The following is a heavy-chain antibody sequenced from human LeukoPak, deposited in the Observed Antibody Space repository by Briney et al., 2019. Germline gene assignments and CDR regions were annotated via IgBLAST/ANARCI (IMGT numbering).Heavy chain of an antibody. CDR3: ARVGFWDGHSSGYYYNTLGAFDI. D-gene: IGHD3-22*01. J-gene: IGHJ3*02. CDR2: MFYTGII. Sequence: SETLSLTCRVSGGAISPYYWSWIRRPPGQGLEGMGYMFYTGIIAYNHSLKSRVTISVDTSKNQFSLKLSSVTAADTAVYYCARVGFWDGHSSGYYYNTLGAFDIWGQGTMVTVSS. CDR1: GGAISPYY. V-gene: IGHV4-59*01.